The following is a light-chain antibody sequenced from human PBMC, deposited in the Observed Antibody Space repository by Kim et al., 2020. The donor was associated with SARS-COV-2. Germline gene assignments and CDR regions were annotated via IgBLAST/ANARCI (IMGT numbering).Light chain of an antibody. CDR2: DAS. CDR3: QRYDTSPFT. Sequence: LSPGDRATLSCRASQSVSSSYLAWYQQKPGQAPRLLIYDASSRPTGIPDRFSGSGCRTDFTLTFSRLEPEDFAVYYCQRYDTSPFTFGQGTKLEI. J-gene: IGKJ2*01. CDR1: QSVSSSY. V-gene: IGKV3-20*01.